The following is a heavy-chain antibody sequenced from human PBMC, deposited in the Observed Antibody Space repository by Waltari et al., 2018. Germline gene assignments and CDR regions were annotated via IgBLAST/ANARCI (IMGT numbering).Heavy chain of an antibody. J-gene: IGHJ4*02. D-gene: IGHD6-19*01. Sequence: EVQMVESGGGFVQPGGSLRLSCAASGFTFCVFSMHWVRQAPGKGLEYVSAFSRDGVTTYYADSVKGRFTISRDNSKNTLYLQMGSLRADDTAVYYCARIDGSGWYGSWGQGTLVTVSS. CDR2: FSRDGVTT. CDR3: ARIDGSGWYGS. CDR1: GFTFCVFS. V-gene: IGHV3-64*07.